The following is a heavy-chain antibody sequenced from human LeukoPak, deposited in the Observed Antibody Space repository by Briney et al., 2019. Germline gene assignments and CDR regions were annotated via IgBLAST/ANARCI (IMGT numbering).Heavy chain of an antibody. CDR1: GFTFSSYW. Sequence: PGGSLRLSCAASGFTFSSYWMSWVRQAPGKGLEWVANIKQDGSEKYYVDSVKGRFTISRDNAKNSLYLQMNSLRAEDTAVYYCAKANPHTIAVAGNDAFDIWGQGTMVTVSS. D-gene: IGHD6-19*01. V-gene: IGHV3-7*03. CDR3: AKANPHTIAVAGNDAFDI. J-gene: IGHJ3*02. CDR2: IKQDGSEK.